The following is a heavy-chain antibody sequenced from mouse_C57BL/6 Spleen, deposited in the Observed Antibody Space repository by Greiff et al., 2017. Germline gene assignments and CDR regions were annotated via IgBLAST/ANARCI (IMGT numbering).Heavy chain of an antibody. D-gene: IGHD2-1*01. CDR3: ARRALYYGNAMDY. CDR2: ISSGSSTI. J-gene: IGHJ4*01. CDR1: GFTFSDYG. V-gene: IGHV5-17*01. Sequence: EVHLVESGGGLVKPGGSLKLSCAASGFTFSDYGMHWVRQAPEKGLEWVAYISSGSSTIYYADTVKGRFTISRDNAKNTLFLQMTSLRSEDTAMYYCARRALYYGNAMDYWGQGTSVTVSS.